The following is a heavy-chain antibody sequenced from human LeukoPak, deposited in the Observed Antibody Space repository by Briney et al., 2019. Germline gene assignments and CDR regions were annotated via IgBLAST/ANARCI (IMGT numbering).Heavy chain of an antibody. Sequence: SETLSLTCTVSGGSISSYYWSWIRQPPGKGLEWIGYIYYSGSTNYNPSLKSRVTISVDTSKNQFSLKLSSVTAADTAVYYCARASGYLPDYWGQGTLLTVSS. J-gene: IGHJ4*02. CDR3: ARASGYLPDY. V-gene: IGHV4-59*01. D-gene: IGHD3-22*01. CDR1: GGSISSYY. CDR2: IYYSGST.